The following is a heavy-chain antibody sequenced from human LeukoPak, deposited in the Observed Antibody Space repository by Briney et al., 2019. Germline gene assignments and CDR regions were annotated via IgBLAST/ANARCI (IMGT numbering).Heavy chain of an antibody. CDR1: GFTFSSYS. CDR2: IKPDGTEK. CDR3: ASGNSFDY. V-gene: IGHV3-7*01. D-gene: IGHD1-26*01. J-gene: IGHJ4*02. Sequence: GGSLRLSCAASGFTFSSYSMNWVRQAPGKGLECVANIKPDGTEKYYVDSVKGRFTISRDNAKNSLYLQMNSLRAEDTAVYYCASGNSFDYWGQGTLVTVSS.